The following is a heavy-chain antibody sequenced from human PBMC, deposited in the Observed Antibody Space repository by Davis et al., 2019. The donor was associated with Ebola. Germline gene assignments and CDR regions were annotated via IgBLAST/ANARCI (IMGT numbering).Heavy chain of an antibody. Sequence: GGSLRLSCAASGFTFSSYGMHWVRQAPGKGLEWVAVISYDGSNKYYGDSVRGRFTISRDNSKNTLYLQMNSLRAEDTAVYYCAREGQQLVPYYFDYWGQGTLVTVSS. V-gene: IGHV3-30*03. CDR3: AREGQQLVPYYFDY. CDR2: ISYDGSNK. J-gene: IGHJ4*02. CDR1: GFTFSSYG. D-gene: IGHD6-13*01.